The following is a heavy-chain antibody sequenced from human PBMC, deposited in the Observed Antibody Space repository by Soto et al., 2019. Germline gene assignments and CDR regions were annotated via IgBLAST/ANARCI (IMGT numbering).Heavy chain of an antibody. Sequence: ESLKISCKGSGYSFTSYWIGWVRQLPGKGLEWMWIISPGDSDTRYSPSFQGQVTISADKSISTAYLQWSSLKASDTAMYYCARSHGGLLWFGESPHLDYWGQGTLVTVSS. CDR3: ARSHGGLLWFGESPHLDY. CDR2: ISPGDSDT. V-gene: IGHV5-51*01. J-gene: IGHJ4*02. CDR1: GYSFTSYW. D-gene: IGHD3-10*01.